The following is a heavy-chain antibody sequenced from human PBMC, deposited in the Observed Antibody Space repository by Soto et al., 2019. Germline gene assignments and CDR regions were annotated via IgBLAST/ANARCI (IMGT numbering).Heavy chain of an antibody. D-gene: IGHD3-10*01. CDR3: ERATKYDYGSGSHHV. J-gene: IGHJ6*02. CDR2: IYYSGST. V-gene: IGHV4-31*03. CDR1: GGSISSGTYY. Sequence: SETLSLTCTVSGGSISSGTYYWSWIRQHPGKGLEWIGYIYYSGSTYYNPSLKSRVTISIDTSKKQFSLKLSSVTAADTGVYSCERATKYDYGSGSHHVWGQGTTVTVSS.